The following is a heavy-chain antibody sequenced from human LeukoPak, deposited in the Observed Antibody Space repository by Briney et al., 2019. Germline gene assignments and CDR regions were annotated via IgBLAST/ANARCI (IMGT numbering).Heavy chain of an antibody. CDR3: ARGDKQLVFNRNKGGFDP. Sequence: GGSLRLSCTVSGFTLSSYEMSWIRQAPGKGVEWVSSIDYSGGSSYYADSVKGRFTISREDSKNTVYMELNSLRTEDTAVYYCARGDKQLVFNRNKGGFDPWGQGTLVTVSS. CDR1: GFTLSSYE. CDR2: IDYSGGSS. V-gene: IGHV3-23*01. D-gene: IGHD6-13*01. J-gene: IGHJ5*02.